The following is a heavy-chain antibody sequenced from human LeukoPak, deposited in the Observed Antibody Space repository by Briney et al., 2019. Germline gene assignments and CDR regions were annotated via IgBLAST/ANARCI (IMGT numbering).Heavy chain of an antibody. CDR3: VFDSSGYLSRSLPPYFDS. Sequence: SVKVSCKASGGTFSRYAISWVRQAPGQGLEWMGGIIPIFGTAKYAQKFQGRVTLTTDESTSTAYMELSSLRSEDTAVYYCVFDSSGYLSRSLPPYFDSWGQGSLVTVSS. CDR2: IIPIFGTA. V-gene: IGHV1-69*05. J-gene: IGHJ4*02. D-gene: IGHD3-22*01. CDR1: GGTFSRYA.